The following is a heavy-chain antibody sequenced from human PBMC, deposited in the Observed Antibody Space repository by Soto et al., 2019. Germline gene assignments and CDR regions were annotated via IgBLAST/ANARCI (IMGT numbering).Heavy chain of an antibody. CDR1: GGSFSGYY. D-gene: IGHD3-10*01. Sequence: SETLSLTCAVYGGSFSGYYWSWIRQPPGKGLEWIGEINHSGSTNYNPSLKSRVTISVDTSKNQFSLKLSSVTAADTAVYYCARAVMGFGELLNNYYYYGMDVWGQGTTVTVS. V-gene: IGHV4-34*01. J-gene: IGHJ6*02. CDR3: ARAVMGFGELLNNYYYYGMDV. CDR2: INHSGST.